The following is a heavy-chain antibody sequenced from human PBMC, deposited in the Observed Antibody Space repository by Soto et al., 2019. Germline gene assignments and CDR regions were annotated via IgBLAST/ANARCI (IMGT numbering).Heavy chain of an antibody. V-gene: IGHV4-34*01. CDR1: GGSFSGYC. CDR3: ARRYGGAFDI. CDR2: INHSGST. D-gene: IGHD4-17*01. Sequence: SYTLSLTCAVYGGSFSGYCWTWIRQPPGTGLEWIGEINHSGSTNYHPSLKSRVTISVDTSKNQFSLKLTSVTAADTAVYYCARRYGGAFDIWGQGTMVT. J-gene: IGHJ3*02.